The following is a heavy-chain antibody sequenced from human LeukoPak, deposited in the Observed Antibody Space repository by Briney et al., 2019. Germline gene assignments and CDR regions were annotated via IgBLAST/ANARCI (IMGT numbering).Heavy chain of an antibody. CDR3: ARGKYGSGSYYTFDY. V-gene: IGHV4-39*01. CDR2: IYYSGNT. J-gene: IGHJ4*02. Sequence: SETLSLTCTVSGVSISSSNSYWGWIRPPPGKGLEWIGSIYYSGNTYYNASLKSQVSISIDTSKNQFSLRLTSVTAADTAVYYCARGKYGSGSYYTFDYWGQGTLVTVSS. D-gene: IGHD3-10*01. CDR1: GVSISSSNSY.